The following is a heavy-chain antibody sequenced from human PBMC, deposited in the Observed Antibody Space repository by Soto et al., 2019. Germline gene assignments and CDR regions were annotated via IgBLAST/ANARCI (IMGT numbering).Heavy chain of an antibody. J-gene: IGHJ3*02. CDR1: GGSISSSSYY. Sequence: SETLSLTCTVSGGSISSSSYYWGWIRQPPGKGLEWIGSIYYSGSTYYNPSLKSRVTISVDTSKNQFSLKLSSVTAADTAVYYCARSSKQWLARKRDAFDIWGQGTMVTVSS. CDR3: ARSSKQWLARKRDAFDI. CDR2: IYYSGST. D-gene: IGHD6-19*01. V-gene: IGHV4-39*01.